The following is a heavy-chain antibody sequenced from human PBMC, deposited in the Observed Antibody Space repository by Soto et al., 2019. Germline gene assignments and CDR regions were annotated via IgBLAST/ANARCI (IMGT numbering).Heavy chain of an antibody. V-gene: IGHV4-39*01. Sequence: PSETLSLTCTVSNFSVLTSIYYWAWIRQPPGKGLEWVGTVYYTGTTYYIPSLQSRVTISIDTSKNQFSLNLNSVTAADTAVYYCARNWNLALVPAAYFDSWGQGTLVTVSS. J-gene: IGHJ4*02. CDR2: VYYTGTT. CDR1: NFSVLTSIYY. D-gene: IGHD2-2*01. CDR3: ARNWNLALVPAAYFDS.